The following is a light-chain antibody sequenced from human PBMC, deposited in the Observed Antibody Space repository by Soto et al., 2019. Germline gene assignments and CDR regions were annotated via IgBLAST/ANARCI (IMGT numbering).Light chain of an antibody. J-gene: IGKJ1*01. CDR2: GAS. CDR3: QQYGGSPRT. V-gene: IGKV3-20*01. Sequence: EIVLTQSPGTLSLSPGERATLSCRASQSVSSSLAWYQQKTGQAPRLLISGASNRATGIPDRFSGSGSGTDFTLTITRLEPEDFAVYYCQQYGGSPRTFGQGTKVDIK. CDR1: QSVSSS.